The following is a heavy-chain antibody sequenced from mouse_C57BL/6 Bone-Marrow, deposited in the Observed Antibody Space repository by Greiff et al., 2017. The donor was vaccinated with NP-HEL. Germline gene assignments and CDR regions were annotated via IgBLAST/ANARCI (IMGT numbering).Heavy chain of an antibody. J-gene: IGHJ4*01. CDR1: GYAFSSYW. CDR2: IYPGDGDT. Sequence: QVHVKQSGAELVKPGASVKISCKASGYAFSSYWMNWVKERPGKGLEWLGQIYPGDGDTKYTGRFKGKATLTADTSSSTAYMQISSLTSEDSAVFFCARGDYGSSRFGYAMDYWGQGTAVTVSS. V-gene: IGHV1-80*01. D-gene: IGHD1-1*01. CDR3: ARGDYGSSRFGYAMDY.